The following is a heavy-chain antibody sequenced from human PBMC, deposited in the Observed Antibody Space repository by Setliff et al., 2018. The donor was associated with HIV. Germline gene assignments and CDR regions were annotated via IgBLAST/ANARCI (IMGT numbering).Heavy chain of an antibody. Sequence: SETLSLTCTVSGGSISSHYWSWIRQHPGKGLEWIGYVYHSGSTNYDPSLKSRVSISVDTSKNQFSLKLSSVTAADTAVYYCARYWQQLGAYAFDIWGQGNPGHRLL. CDR3: ARYWQQLGAYAFDI. D-gene: IGHD6-13*01. CDR1: GGSISSHY. V-gene: IGHV4-59*11. J-gene: IGHJ3*02. CDR2: VYHSGST.